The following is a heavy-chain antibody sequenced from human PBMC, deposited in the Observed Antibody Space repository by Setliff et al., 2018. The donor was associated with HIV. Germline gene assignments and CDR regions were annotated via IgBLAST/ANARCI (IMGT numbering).Heavy chain of an antibody. J-gene: IGHJ2*01. V-gene: IGHV4-59*01. CDR2: IYYSGGT. D-gene: IGHD2-8*02. CDR1: GGSLNRKY. CDR3: ARRVYSTGPFWYFDR. Sequence: KASETLSLTCTVSGGSLNRKYWSWIRQPPGKGLEWIGYIYYSGGTTYNPSLKSRVTISADTSKNQFSMNLRSVTVADTAVYYCARRVYSTGPFWYFDRWGRGTRVTVSS.